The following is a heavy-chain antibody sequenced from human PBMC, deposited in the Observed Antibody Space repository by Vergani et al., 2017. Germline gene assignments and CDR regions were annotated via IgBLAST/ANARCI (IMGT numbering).Heavy chain of an antibody. D-gene: IGHD3-22*01. V-gene: IGHV3-49*03. Sequence: EVQLVESGGGLVQPGRSLRLSCTASGFTFGDYAISWFRQAPGKGLEWVGFIRSKAYGGTTEYAASVKGRFTISRDDSKSIAYLQMNSLKTEDTAVYYCTTGETYYYDSSGYPFDYWGQGTLVTVSS. CDR1: GFTFGDYA. CDR2: IRSKAYGGTT. CDR3: TTGETYYYDSSGYPFDY. J-gene: IGHJ4*02.